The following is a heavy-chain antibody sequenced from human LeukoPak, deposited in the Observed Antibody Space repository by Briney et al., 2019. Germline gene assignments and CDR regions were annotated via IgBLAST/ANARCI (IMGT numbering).Heavy chain of an antibody. V-gene: IGHV3-7*01. D-gene: IGHD3-16*01. Sequence: GGSLRLSCAASEFTFRDYWMSWVRQAPGKGLEWVANIKQDGKKRFYVDSVKGRFIISRDNAKDSLYLQMNSLRVEDTAVYYCASEGGDWFDPWGQGTLVTVSS. J-gene: IGHJ5*02. CDR2: IKQDGKKR. CDR3: ASEGGDWFDP. CDR1: EFTFRDYW.